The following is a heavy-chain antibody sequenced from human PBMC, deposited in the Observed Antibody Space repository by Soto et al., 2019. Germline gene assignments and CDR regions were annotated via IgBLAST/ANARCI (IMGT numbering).Heavy chain of an antibody. CDR2: IYYRGST. CDR3: ARGVEMGTITPRLDY. Sequence: PSETLSLTCTVSGGSISDSGYYWGWIRQSSGKGLDWIGSIYYRGSTYYNPSLKDRDTISVDKSKNQFYLKLTSVTAAEAAAYYCARGVEMGTITPRLDYWGQGTLGTVSS. J-gene: IGHJ4*02. CDR1: GGSISDSGYY. D-gene: IGHD5-12*01. V-gene: IGHV4-39*01.